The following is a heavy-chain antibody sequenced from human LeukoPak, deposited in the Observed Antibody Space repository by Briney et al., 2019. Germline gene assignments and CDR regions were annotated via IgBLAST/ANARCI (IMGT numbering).Heavy chain of an antibody. CDR1: GFTFSSYG. D-gene: IGHD2-2*01. CDR3: ARDRYCSSTSCSNWFDP. Sequence: GRSLRLSCAASGFTFSSYGMHWVRQAPGKGLEWVAVIWYDGSNKYYADSVKGRFTISRDNSKNTLYLRMNSLRAEDTAVYYCARDRYCSSTSCSNWFDPWGQGTLVTVSS. CDR2: IWYDGSNK. V-gene: IGHV3-33*01. J-gene: IGHJ5*02.